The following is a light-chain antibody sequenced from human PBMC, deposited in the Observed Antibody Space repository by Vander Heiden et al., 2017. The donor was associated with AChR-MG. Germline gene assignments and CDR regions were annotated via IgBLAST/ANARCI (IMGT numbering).Light chain of an antibody. V-gene: IGLV3-1*01. J-gene: IGLJ2*01. CDR2: QDS. CDR1: KLGDKY. CDR3: QAWDSSTGV. Sequence: SYELTQPPSVSVSPGQTASITCSGDKLGDKYACWYQQKPGQSPVLVIYQDSKRPSGIPERFSGSNSGNTANLTISGTQAMDESYYYCQAWDSSTGVFGGGTKLTVL.